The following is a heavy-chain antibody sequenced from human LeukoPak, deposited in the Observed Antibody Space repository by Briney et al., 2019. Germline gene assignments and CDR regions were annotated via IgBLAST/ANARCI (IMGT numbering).Heavy chain of an antibody. J-gene: IGHJ3*02. CDR1: GYTFTSYD. Sequence: GASVKVSCKASGYTFTSYDINWVRQATGQGLEWMGWMNPNSGNTGYAQKFQGRVTMTRNTSISTAYMELSSLRSEDTAVYYCARGGWIQLWLPITDDAFDIWGQGTMVTVSS. CDR3: ARGGWIQLWLPITDDAFDI. CDR2: MNPNSGNT. V-gene: IGHV1-8*01. D-gene: IGHD5-18*01.